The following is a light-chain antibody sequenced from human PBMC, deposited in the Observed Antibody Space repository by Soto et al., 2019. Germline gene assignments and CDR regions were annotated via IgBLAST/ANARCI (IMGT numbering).Light chain of an antibody. CDR1: QSISSSY. CDR2: GAS. V-gene: IGKV3-20*01. J-gene: IGKJ2*01. Sequence: VLTQSPGTLSLSPGKRATISCRASQSISSSYLAWYQHKPGQAPRLLIYGASSRASGIPHRFSGSGSGTDFTLTISTLEPEDCGVFYCQQNGGSPPYTFGQGTRLEIK. CDR3: QQNGGSPPYT.